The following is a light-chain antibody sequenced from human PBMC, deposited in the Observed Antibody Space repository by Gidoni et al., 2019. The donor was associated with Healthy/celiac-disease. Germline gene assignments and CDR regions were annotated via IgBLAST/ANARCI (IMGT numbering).Light chain of an antibody. V-gene: IGKV1-39*01. CDR1: QSISSY. CDR3: QQSYSTPSIT. Sequence: DIPMTQSPSSLSASVEDRGTITCRASQSISSYLNWYQQKPGKAPKLLSYAASSLQSGGPSSFSGSGSGQDFTLTLSSLQPEDFATYYCQQSYSTPSITFGQGTRLEIK. CDR2: AAS. J-gene: IGKJ5*01.